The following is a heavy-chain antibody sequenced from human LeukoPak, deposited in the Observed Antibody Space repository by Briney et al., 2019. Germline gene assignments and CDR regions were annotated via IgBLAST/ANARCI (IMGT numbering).Heavy chain of an antibody. CDR2: ISSNGGST. CDR1: GFTFSSYA. Sequence: PGGSLRLSCAASGFTFSSYAMHWVRQAPGKGREYVSAISSNGGSTYYANSVKGRFTISRDNSKNTLYLQMGSLRAEDMAVYYCARAARRGSGSYYVGDAFDIWGQGTMVTVSS. CDR3: ARAARRGSGSYYVGDAFDI. V-gene: IGHV3-64*01. J-gene: IGHJ3*02. D-gene: IGHD1-26*01.